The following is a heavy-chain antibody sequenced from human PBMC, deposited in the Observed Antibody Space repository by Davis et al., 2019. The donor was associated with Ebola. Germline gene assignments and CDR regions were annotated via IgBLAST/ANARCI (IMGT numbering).Heavy chain of an antibody. Sequence: GESLKISCSVSGFMFSSYTMHWARQAPGKGLQYVSGITNNGGSTYYADSVKGRFIISRDNSKNTLYLQMSSLRIEDTAVYYCVKGSITMTVVVYFDLWGQGTLVTVSP. D-gene: IGHD3-22*01. CDR1: GFMFSSYT. CDR2: ITNNGGST. J-gene: IGHJ4*02. V-gene: IGHV3-64D*06. CDR3: VKGSITMTVVVYFDL.